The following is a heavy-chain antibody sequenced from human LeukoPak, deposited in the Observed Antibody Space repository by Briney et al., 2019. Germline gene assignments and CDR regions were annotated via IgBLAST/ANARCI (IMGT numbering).Heavy chain of an antibody. D-gene: IGHD3-10*01. Sequence: PGGSLRLSCAASGFTFSRYAMSWVRQAPGKGLEWVSVIYSGGSTYYADSVKGRFTISRDNSKNTLYLQMNSLRAEDTAVYYCARSSTRSGSYYHAFDIWGQGTMVTVSS. J-gene: IGHJ3*02. CDR2: IYSGGST. CDR3: ARSSTRSGSYYHAFDI. CDR1: GFTFSRYA. V-gene: IGHV3-66*01.